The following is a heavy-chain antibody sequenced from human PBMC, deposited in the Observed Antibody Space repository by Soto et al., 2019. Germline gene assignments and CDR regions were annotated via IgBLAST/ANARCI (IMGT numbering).Heavy chain of an antibody. D-gene: IGHD3-16*01. J-gene: IGHJ6*02. CDR3: ARLGFSSSTYQYYYYGMDV. CDR1: GYSFTSYA. Sequence: ASVKVSCKPSGYSFTSYAIHWVRLAPGQGLEWMGWINTGNGNTKYSQNFQDRITITRDTSAGTAYMELTSLRSEDTAVYYCARLGFSSSTYQYYYYGMDVWGQGTTVTVSS. V-gene: IGHV1-3*04. CDR2: INTGNGNT.